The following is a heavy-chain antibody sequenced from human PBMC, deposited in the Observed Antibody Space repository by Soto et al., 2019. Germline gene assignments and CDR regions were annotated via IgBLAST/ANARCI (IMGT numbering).Heavy chain of an antibody. Sequence: QVQLVQSGAEVKKPGSSVKVSCRASGGTFSSYAINWVRQAPGQGLEWMGGIIPVLGTEDYSQKFQGRVTITADESTSTAYMELSSLRSEDAAVYYCATGTAGDSSGYGVYWGQGTLVTVSS. CDR2: IIPVLGTE. V-gene: IGHV1-69*01. CDR3: ATGTAGDSSGYGVY. D-gene: IGHD3-22*01. J-gene: IGHJ4*02. CDR1: GGTFSSYA.